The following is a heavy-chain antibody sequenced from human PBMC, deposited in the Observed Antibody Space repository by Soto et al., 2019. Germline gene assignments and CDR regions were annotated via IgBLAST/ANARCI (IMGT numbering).Heavy chain of an antibody. CDR3: ARVTAAIRGYYYYGMDV. Sequence: ASVKVPCKASGYTFTSYGISWVRQAPGQGLEWMGWISAYNGNTNYAQKLQGRVTMTTDTSTSTAYMELRSLRSDDTAVYYCARVTAAIRGYYYYGMDVWGQGTRVTFSS. CDR2: ISAYNGNT. CDR1: GYTFTSYG. V-gene: IGHV1-18*01. D-gene: IGHD2-2*02. J-gene: IGHJ6*02.